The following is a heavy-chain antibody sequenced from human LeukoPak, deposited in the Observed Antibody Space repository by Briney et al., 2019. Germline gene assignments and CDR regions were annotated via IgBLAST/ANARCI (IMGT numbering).Heavy chain of an antibody. Sequence: GPVKVSCKASGYTFTGYYMHWVRQAPGQGLEWMGYIYPNSGATKYAQKFQGRVTMTRDTSISTAYMELSRLRSDDTAVYYCGTLLSNGPFDYWGQGSLVTVSS. CDR2: IYPNSGAT. CDR1: GYTFTGYY. CDR3: GTLLSNGPFDY. V-gene: IGHV1-2*02. J-gene: IGHJ4*02.